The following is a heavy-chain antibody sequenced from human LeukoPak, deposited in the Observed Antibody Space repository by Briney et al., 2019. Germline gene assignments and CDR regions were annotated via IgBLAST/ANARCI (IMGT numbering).Heavy chain of an antibody. J-gene: IGHJ3*02. D-gene: IGHD3-22*01. Sequence: SETLSLTCTVPGGSISSYYWSWIRQPPGKGLEWIGYIYYSGSTNYNPSLKSRVTISVDTSKNQFSLKLSSVTAADTAVYYCARPGPSSAAFDIRGQGTMVTVSS. CDR1: GGSISSYY. V-gene: IGHV4-59*08. CDR3: ARPGPSSAAFDI. CDR2: IYYSGST.